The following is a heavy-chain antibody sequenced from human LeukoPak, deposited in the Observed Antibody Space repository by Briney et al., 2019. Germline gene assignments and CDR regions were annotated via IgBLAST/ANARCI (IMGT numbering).Heavy chain of an antibody. Sequence: GGSLRLSCAASGFTFSNYAMSWVRQAPGKGLEWVSAISGSGGSTYYADSVKGRFTISRDNSKNTLYLQMGSLRAEDTAVYYCARGPYGDYNYYYYGMDVWGQGTTVTVSS. D-gene: IGHD4-17*01. CDR3: ARGPYGDYNYYYYGMDV. CDR2: ISGSGGST. J-gene: IGHJ6*02. CDR1: GFTFSNYA. V-gene: IGHV3-23*01.